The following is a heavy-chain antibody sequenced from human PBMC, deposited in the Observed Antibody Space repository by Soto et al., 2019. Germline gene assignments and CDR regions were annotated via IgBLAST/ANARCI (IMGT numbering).Heavy chain of an antibody. J-gene: IGHJ4*02. CDR2: IYPGDSDT. CDR1: GYSFTSYW. V-gene: IGHV5-51*01. CDR3: VRPPDYDVGGYYSFDY. D-gene: IGHD3-22*01. Sequence: GESLKISCKGSGYSFTSYWIGWVRQMPGKGLEWMGIIYPGDSDTRYTPSFQGHVTISADKSINTAYLQWRSLKASDTAMYYCVRPPDYDVGGYYSFDYWGQGTLVTVSS.